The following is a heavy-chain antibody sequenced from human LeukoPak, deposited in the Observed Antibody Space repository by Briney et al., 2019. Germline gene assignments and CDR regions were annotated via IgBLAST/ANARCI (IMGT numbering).Heavy chain of an antibody. CDR3: ARAPSAGSAYYYYYYMDV. Sequence: PGGSLRLSCAASGFTFSSYAMSWVRQAPGKGLEWVSAISGSGGSTYYADSVKGRFTISRDNSKNTLYPQMNSLRAEDTAVYYCARAPSAGSAYYYYYYMDVWGKGTTVTVSS. D-gene: IGHD3-10*01. V-gene: IGHV3-23*01. CDR2: ISGSGGST. CDR1: GFTFSSYA. J-gene: IGHJ6*03.